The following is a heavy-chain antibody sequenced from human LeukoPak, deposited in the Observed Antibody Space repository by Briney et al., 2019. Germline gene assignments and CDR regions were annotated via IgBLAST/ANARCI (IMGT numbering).Heavy chain of an antibody. J-gene: IGHJ4*02. D-gene: IGHD6-19*01. CDR2: IYYSGST. V-gene: IGHV4-39*01. CDR1: GGSIRSSSYY. CDR3: ARQVVAVAGTGYFDY. Sequence: TSETLSLTCTVSGGSIRSSSYYWGWIRQPPGKGLEWIVSIYYSGSTYYNASLKSRGTISVDTSKNQFSLKLNSVTAADTAVYFCARQVVAVAGTGYFDYWGQGTLVTVSS.